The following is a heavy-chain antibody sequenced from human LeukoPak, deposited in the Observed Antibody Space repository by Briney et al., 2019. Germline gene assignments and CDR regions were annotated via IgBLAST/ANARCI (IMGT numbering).Heavy chain of an antibody. CDR1: GYSISSGYY. D-gene: IGHD3-10*01. Sequence: SETPSLTCTVSGYSISSGYYWGWIRQPPGKGLEWIGSIYHSGSTYYNPSLKSRVTISVDTSKNQFSLKLSSVTAADTAVYYCARGAYGSGRKLDYWGQGTLVTVSS. CDR2: IYHSGST. V-gene: IGHV4-38-2*02. CDR3: ARGAYGSGRKLDY. J-gene: IGHJ4*02.